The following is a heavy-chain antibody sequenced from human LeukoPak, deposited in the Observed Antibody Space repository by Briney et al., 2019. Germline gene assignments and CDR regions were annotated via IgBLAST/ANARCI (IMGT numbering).Heavy chain of an antibody. CDR3: ASQGYFDWWNNFDP. CDR2: IYTSGST. V-gene: IGHV4-4*07. Sequence: PSETLSLTCTVSGGSISSYYWSWIRQPAGKGLEWIGRIYTSGSTNYNPSLKSRVTMSVDTSKNQFSLKLSSVTAADTAVYYCASQGYFDWWNNFDPWGQGTLVTVSS. CDR1: GGSISSYY. D-gene: IGHD3-9*01. J-gene: IGHJ5*02.